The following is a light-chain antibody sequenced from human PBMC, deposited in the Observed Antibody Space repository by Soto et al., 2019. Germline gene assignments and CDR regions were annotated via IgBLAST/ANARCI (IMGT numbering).Light chain of an antibody. Sequence: EIVLTQSPATLSLSPGERAALSCRASQGVGRFLAWYQQKPGQAPRLLIYVASNRATGIPARFSGSGSETDFTLVIDNLEPEDFAVYYCQQRSGWPLTFGGGTKVEIK. V-gene: IGKV3-11*01. CDR2: VAS. CDR1: QGVGRF. CDR3: QQRSGWPLT. J-gene: IGKJ4*01.